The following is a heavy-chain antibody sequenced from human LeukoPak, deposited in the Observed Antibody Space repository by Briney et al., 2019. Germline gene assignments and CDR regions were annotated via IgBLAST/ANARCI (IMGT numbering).Heavy chain of an antibody. Sequence: SETLSLTCTVSGGSISSYYWSWIRQPPGKGLEWIGYTYYSGSTNYNPSLKSRVTISVDTSKNQFSLKLSSVTAADTAVYYCARAGSSGYLLDYWGQGTLVTVSS. CDR2: TYYSGST. CDR3: ARAGSSGYLLDY. D-gene: IGHD3-22*01. CDR1: GGSISSYY. V-gene: IGHV4-59*01. J-gene: IGHJ4*02.